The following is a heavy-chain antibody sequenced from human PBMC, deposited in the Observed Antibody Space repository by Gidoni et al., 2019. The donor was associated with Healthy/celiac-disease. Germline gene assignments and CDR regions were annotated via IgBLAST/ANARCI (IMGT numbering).Heavy chain of an antibody. CDR1: GFPFDDYA. J-gene: IGHJ6*02. V-gene: IGHV3-43D*04. CDR2: ISGDGGST. Sequence: EVQLVESGGVVVQPGGSLRLSCPASGFPFDDYAMHWVLQTPGKGLEWVSLISGDGGSTYDADSVMGRFTISRDNSKNSLYLQMNSLRGEDTALYYCGRDLPNGAFDYAMDVGGQGTTVTVSS. CDR3: GRDLPNGAFDYAMDV. D-gene: IGHD7-27*01.